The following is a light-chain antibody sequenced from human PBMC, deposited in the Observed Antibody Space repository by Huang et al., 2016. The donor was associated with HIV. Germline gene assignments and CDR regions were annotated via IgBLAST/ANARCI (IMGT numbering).Light chain of an antibody. J-gene: IGKJ4*01. V-gene: IGKV1-39*01. CDR3: QQTNSAPLT. CDR1: QRICSY. Sequence: DIQMTQSPSSLSASVGDRVTITCRASQRICSYLNWYQQKPGKAPKLLIYATSSLQSGVPSMFSGSGSWTDFTLTISSLQPEDCASYFCQQTNSAPLTFGGGTKVEIK. CDR2: ATS.